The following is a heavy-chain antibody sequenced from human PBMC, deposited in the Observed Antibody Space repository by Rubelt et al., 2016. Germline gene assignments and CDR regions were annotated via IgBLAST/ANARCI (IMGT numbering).Heavy chain of an antibody. CDR2: ISYDESKK. V-gene: IGHV3-30*03. Sequence: GSLRLSCAASGFTFRSNGMHWVRQAPGKGLEWVAVISYDESKKYYADSVKGRFIISRDNSKNTLYLQMNSLRAEDTAVYYCARGGYWGQGTLVTVSS. J-gene: IGHJ4*02. CDR3: ARGGY. CDR1: GFTFRSNG.